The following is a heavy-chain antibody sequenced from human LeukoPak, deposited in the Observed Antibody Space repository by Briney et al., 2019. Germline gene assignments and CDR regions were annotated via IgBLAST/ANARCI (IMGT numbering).Heavy chain of an antibody. CDR1: GGSFSGYY. CDR3: ARGLYSSSWPLDY. D-gene: IGHD6-13*01. J-gene: IGHJ4*02. CDR2: INHSGST. Sequence: PSETLSLTCAVYGGSFSGYYWSWIRQPPGKGLEWIGEINHSGSTNYNPSLKSRVTIPVDTSKNQFSLKLSSVTAADTAVYYCARGLYSSSWPLDYWGQGTLVTVSS. V-gene: IGHV4-34*01.